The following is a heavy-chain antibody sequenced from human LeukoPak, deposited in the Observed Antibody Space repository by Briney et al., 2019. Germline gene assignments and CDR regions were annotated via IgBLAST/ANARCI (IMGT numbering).Heavy chain of an antibody. Sequence: GASVKVSCKASGYTFTGYYMHWVRQAPGQGLEWMGWINPNSGGTNYAQKFQGRVTMTRDTSISTAYMELSRLRSDDTAVYYCARNPPGFRTTAAGDYWGQGTLVTVSS. CDR3: ARNPPGFRTTAAGDY. V-gene: IGHV1-2*02. J-gene: IGHJ4*02. D-gene: IGHD6-13*01. CDR1: GYTFTGYY. CDR2: INPNSGGT.